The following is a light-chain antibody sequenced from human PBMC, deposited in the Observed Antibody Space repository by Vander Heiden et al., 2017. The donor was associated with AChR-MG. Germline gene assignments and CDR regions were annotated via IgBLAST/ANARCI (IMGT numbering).Light chain of an antibody. V-gene: IGKV1-5*03. Sequence: DIQLTQSPSTLSASVGASVTITCRASQNINTWLAWYQQKSGKAPKLLISKATTLESGVPTRCSGRRSEAEFTLTISSLQPDDFATYCCQQYNRYWTFGQGTKVEIK. CDR2: KAT. CDR3: QQYNRYWT. J-gene: IGKJ1*01. CDR1: QNINTW.